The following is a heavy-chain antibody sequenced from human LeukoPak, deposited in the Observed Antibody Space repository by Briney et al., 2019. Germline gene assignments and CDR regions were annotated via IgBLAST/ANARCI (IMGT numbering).Heavy chain of an antibody. CDR1: GFTFSSYA. CDR3: AKVKRYNWNDANDY. D-gene: IGHD1-20*01. V-gene: IGHV3-23*01. CDR2: ISGSGGST. Sequence: GGSLRLSCAASGFTFSSYAMSWVRQATGKGLEWVSAISGSGGSTYYADSVKGRFTISRDNSKNTLYLQMNSLRAEDTAVYYCAKVKRYNWNDANDYWGQGTLVTVSS. J-gene: IGHJ4*02.